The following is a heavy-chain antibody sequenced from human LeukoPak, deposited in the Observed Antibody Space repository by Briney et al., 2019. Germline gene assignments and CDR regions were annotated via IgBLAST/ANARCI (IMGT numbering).Heavy chain of an antibody. CDR3: ARETSLGRYFDY. J-gene: IGHJ4*02. CDR2: IIPILGIA. D-gene: IGHD2-2*01. CDR1: GGTFSSYA. V-gene: IGHV1-69*04. Sequence: SVKVSCKASGGTFSSYAISWVRQAPGQGLEWMGRIIPILGIANYAQKFQGRVTITADKSTSTAYMELSSLRSEDTAVYYCARETSLGRYFDYWGQGTLVTVSS.